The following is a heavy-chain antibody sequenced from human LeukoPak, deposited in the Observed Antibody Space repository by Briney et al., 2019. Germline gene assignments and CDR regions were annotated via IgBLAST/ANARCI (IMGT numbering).Heavy chain of an antibody. J-gene: IGHJ4*02. D-gene: IGHD6-19*01. CDR2: ISYDGSNK. CDR3: AKDFDPTDSSGWYYFDY. V-gene: IGHV3-30*18. Sequence: GGSLRLSCAASGFTFSTNGMHWVRQAPGKGLEWVAIISYDGSNKYYADSVKGRFTISRDNSKNTLYLQMSSLRAEDTAVYYCAKDFDPTDSSGWYYFDYWGQGTLVTVSS. CDR1: GFTFSTNG.